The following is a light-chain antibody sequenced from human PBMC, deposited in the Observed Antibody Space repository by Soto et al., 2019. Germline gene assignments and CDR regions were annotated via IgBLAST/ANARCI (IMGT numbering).Light chain of an antibody. J-gene: IGKJ3*01. CDR2: GAS. Sequence: EIVMTQSPATLSVSPGERATLSCRASHSVTRNLAWYQQKPGQAPRLLIYGASTRAAGIPARFSASGSGTEFTITIISPQSEDSAVYYCQHYSNWPPVTFVPGTKVEIK. V-gene: IGKV3D-15*01. CDR1: HSVTRN. CDR3: QHYSNWPPVT.